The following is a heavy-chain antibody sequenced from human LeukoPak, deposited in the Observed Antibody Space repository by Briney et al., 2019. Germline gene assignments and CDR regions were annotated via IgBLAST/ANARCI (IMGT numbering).Heavy chain of an antibody. CDR3: AREGAWYVSGSYSGYFYGMDV. D-gene: IGHD3-10*01. V-gene: IGHV3-21*05. CDR1: GFSFSSYA. Sequence: GGSLRLSCVASGFSFSSYAMNWVRQAPGKGLEWVSHVRSRSSAIYYADSVKGRFTISRDNAKNSLYLQMNSLRAEDTAAYYCAREGAWYVSGSYSGYFYGMDVWGQGTTVTVSS. CDR2: VRSRSSAI. J-gene: IGHJ6*02.